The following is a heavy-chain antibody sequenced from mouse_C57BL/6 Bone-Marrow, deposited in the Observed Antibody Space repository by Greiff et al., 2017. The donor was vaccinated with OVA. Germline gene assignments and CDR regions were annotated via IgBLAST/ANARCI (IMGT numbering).Heavy chain of an antibody. CDR1: GYTFTSYG. J-gene: IGHJ2*01. V-gene: IGHV1-81*01. CDR3: ARGVKFITTVVASD. Sequence: QVQLQQSGAELARPGASVKLSCKASGYTFTSYGISWVKQRTGQGLEWIGEIYPRSGNTYYNEKFKGKATLTADKSSSTAYMELRSLTSEDSAVYFCARGVKFITTVVASDWGQGTTLTVSS. CDR2: IYPRSGNT. D-gene: IGHD1-1*01.